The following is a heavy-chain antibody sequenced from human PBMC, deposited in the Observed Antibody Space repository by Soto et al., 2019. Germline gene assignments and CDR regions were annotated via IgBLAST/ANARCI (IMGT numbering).Heavy chain of an antibody. CDR1: GGTFSSYA. V-gene: IGHV1-69*13. J-gene: IGHJ6*02. D-gene: IGHD6-13*01. CDR3: ASFFSGRQQLVPGYYYYGMDV. CDR2: IIPIFGTA. Sequence: WASVKVSCKASGGTFSSYAISWVRQAPGQGLEWMGGIIPIFGTANYAQKFQGRVTITADESTSTAYMELSSLRSEDTAVYYCASFFSGRQQLVPGYYYYGMDVWGQGTTVTVSS.